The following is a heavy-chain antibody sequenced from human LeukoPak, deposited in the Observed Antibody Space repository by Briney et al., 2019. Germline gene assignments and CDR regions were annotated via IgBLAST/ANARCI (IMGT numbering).Heavy chain of an antibody. CDR3: ARGGSILDTAMAHFDY. CDR1: GFTFSSYD. J-gene: IGHJ4*02. Sequence: PGGSLRLSCAASGFTFSSYDMHWVRQATGKGLEWVSAIGTAGDTYYPGSVKGRFTISRENAKNSLYLQMNSLRAGDTAGYYCARGGSILDTAMAHFDYGGQGTLVTVSS. CDR2: IGTAGDT. D-gene: IGHD5-18*01. V-gene: IGHV3-13*01.